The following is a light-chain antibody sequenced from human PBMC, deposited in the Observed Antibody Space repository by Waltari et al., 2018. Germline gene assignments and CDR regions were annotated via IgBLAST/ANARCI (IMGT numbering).Light chain of an antibody. CDR2: AAS. J-gene: IGKJ1*01. V-gene: IGKV1-39*01. CDR1: QSLGKY. CDR3: QQSSATPWT. Sequence: DIQMTQSPSSLSASVGDRVPITCRARQSLGKYLNWYQQRPGIAPNLLIYAASILESGVPSRFSGSGSGTDFTLTISSLQLEDFATYYCQQSSATPWTFGQGTKIEIK.